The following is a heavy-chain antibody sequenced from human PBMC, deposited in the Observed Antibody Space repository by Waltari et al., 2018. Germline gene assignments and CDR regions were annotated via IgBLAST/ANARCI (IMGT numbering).Heavy chain of an antibody. D-gene: IGHD5-12*01. CDR1: GFSLSTRGVG. J-gene: IGHJ4*02. CDR3: AHSVDGGYEEGLFDY. CDR2: IYWNDDK. Sequence: QITLKESGPTLVKPTQTLTLTCTFSGFSLSTRGVGVGWIRQPPGKALEWLALIYWNDDKRYSPSLKSRLTITKDTSKNQVVLTMTNMDPVDTATYYCAHSVDGGYEEGLFDYWGQGTLVTVSS. V-gene: IGHV2-5*01.